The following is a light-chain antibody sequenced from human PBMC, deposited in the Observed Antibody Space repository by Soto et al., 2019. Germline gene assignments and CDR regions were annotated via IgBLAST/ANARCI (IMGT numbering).Light chain of an antibody. CDR2: DAS. CDR1: QSVSSY. J-gene: IGKJ5*01. Sequence: IVVTNRAAALSQSPAKLPVSPSMASQSVSSYLAWYQQKPGQAPRLLIYDASNRATGIPGRFSGSGSGTDFTLTISSLEPEDFAVYYCQQCNNWPITFGQGTRLEIK. V-gene: IGKV3-11*01. CDR3: QQCNNWPIT.